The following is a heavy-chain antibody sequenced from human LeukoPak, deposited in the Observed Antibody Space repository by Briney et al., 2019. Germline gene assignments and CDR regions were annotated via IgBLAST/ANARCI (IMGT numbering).Heavy chain of an antibody. Sequence: PGGSLRLSCAASGFTFSTYWMHWVRQAPGKGLVWVSRINSDGRNTIYAASVKGRFTISRDNAKKTLYLQMNSLRAEDTAVYYCARVSGDLDYWGQGTLVTVSS. CDR3: ARVSGDLDY. D-gene: IGHD7-27*01. CDR2: INSDGRNT. V-gene: IGHV3-74*01. J-gene: IGHJ4*02. CDR1: GFTFSTYW.